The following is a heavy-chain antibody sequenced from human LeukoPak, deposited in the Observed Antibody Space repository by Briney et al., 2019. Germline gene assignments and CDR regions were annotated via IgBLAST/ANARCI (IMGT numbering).Heavy chain of an antibody. J-gene: IGHJ4*02. CDR1: GYTFTGYY. V-gene: IGHV1-2*02. CDR2: INPNSGGT. D-gene: IGHD2-21*01. CDR3: ARALDSVSYFDY. Sequence: ASVKVSCKASGYTFTGYYIHWVRQAPGHGLEWIAWINPNSGGTNHAQKFPGRVTMTSDTSISTVYMELSRLRSDDTAVYYCARALDSVSYFDYWGQGTLVTVSS.